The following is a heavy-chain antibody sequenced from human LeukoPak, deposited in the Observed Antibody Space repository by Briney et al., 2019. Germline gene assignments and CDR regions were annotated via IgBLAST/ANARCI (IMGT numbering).Heavy chain of an antibody. CDR3: AKDHAYGDYLTN. CDR1: GFTFSSYA. Sequence: GGSLRLSCAASGFTFSSYAMSWVRQAPGKGLEWVSAISGSGGSTYHPASVKGRFTISRDNSKNTLYLQMNSLRAEDTAVYYCAKDHAYGDYLTNWGKGTLVTVSS. J-gene: IGHJ4*02. CDR2: ISGSGGST. D-gene: IGHD4-17*01. V-gene: IGHV3-23*01.